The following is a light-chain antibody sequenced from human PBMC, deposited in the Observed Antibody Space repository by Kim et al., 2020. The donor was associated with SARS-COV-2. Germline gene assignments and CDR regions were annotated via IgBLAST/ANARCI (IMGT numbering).Light chain of an antibody. CDR2: EDN. CDR1: SGSIASNY. V-gene: IGLV6-57*03. J-gene: IGLJ2*01. CDR3: QSYDSSNPVV. Sequence: KTVTISCTRSSGSIASNYVQWYQLRPGSAATTVIYEDNQRPSGVPDRFSGSIDSSSNSASLTISGLKTEDEADYYCQSYDSSNPVVFGGGTQLTVL.